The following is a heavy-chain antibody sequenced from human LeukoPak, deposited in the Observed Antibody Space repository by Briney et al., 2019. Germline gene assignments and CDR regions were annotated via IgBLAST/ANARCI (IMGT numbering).Heavy chain of an antibody. CDR2: ITSSSSYI. D-gene: IGHD5-18*01. V-gene: IGHV3-21*03. CDR3: NSVSRGYSYGYFLSFHVATALNDY. Sequence: GGSLRLSCAASGFTFSSYSMNWVRQAPGKGLEWVSSITSSSSYIYYADSVKGRFTISRDNAKNSLYLQMNSLKTEDTAVYYCNSVSRGYSYGYFLSFHVATALNDYWGQGTLVTVSS. CDR1: GFTFSSYS. J-gene: IGHJ4*02.